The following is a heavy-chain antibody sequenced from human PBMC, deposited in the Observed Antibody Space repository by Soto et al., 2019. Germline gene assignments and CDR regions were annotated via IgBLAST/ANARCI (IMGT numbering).Heavy chain of an antibody. Sequence: SQTLSLTCAISGDSLSSNTAAWNWIRQSPTRGLEWLGRAYYRSKWYIDYEESVKSRVTINPDTSRNQISLQLNSVTPEDTAVYYCARDQSSPDSIVGYDYGMDVWGQGTKVTVAS. J-gene: IGHJ6*02. CDR3: ARDQSSPDSIVGYDYGMDV. CDR2: AYYRSKWYI. CDR1: GDSLSSNTAA. V-gene: IGHV6-1*01. D-gene: IGHD2-21*01.